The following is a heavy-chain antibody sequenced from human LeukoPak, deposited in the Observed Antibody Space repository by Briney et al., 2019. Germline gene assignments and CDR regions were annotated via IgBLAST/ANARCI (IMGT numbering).Heavy chain of an antibody. D-gene: IGHD2-2*01. Sequence: GGSLRLSCAASGFTFSSYAMSWVRQAPGKGLEWVSTISGSGGGTYYAESVKGRFTISRDNSKNMLYLQMSSLRAEDTAVYYCAKGLVVVVPAAWGQGTLVTVSS. CDR1: GFTFSSYA. CDR2: ISGSGGGT. V-gene: IGHV3-23*01. CDR3: AKGLVVVVPAA. J-gene: IGHJ5*02.